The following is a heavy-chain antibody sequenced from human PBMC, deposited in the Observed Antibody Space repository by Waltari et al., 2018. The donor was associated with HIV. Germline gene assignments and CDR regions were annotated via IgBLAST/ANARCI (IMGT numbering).Heavy chain of an antibody. J-gene: IGHJ4*02. CDR2: ITRGSSYL. CDR1: GVNFNLFP. D-gene: IGHD1-1*01. V-gene: IGHV3-21*02. CDR3: VRDRTSVTTGDFDS. Sequence: EVRLVESGGGLVKPGGSLTLSCAASGVNFNLFPMTWVRLAPSKGLEWVSSITRGSSYLYYSDAVKGRFTVSRDNAKNSLFLQLKALTAEDTALYFCVRDRTSVTTGDFDSWGQGVPVTVSS.